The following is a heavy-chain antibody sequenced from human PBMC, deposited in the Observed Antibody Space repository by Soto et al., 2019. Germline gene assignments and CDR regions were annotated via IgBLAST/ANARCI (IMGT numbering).Heavy chain of an antibody. CDR3: ASGRWDGYYYGMDV. CDR1: GGIFSSYG. V-gene: IGHV1-69*01. J-gene: IGHJ6*02. Sequence: QVQLVQSGAEVKKPGSSVKVSCKASGGIFSSYGFFWVRQAPGQGLEWMGGIIPIFGTANYAQKVQGRVTITADESTSTAYMELSSLRSEDTAVYYCASGRWDGYYYGMDVWGQGTTVTVSS. D-gene: IGHD1-26*01. CDR2: IIPIFGTA.